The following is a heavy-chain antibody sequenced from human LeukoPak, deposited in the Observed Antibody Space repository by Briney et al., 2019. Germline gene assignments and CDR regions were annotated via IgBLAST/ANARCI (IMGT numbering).Heavy chain of an antibody. J-gene: IGHJ6*04. CDR3: ARGAGYCSGGSCYYYGMDV. V-gene: IGHV4-34*01. D-gene: IGHD2-15*01. CDR2: INHSGST. Sequence: SETLSLTCAVYGGSFSGYYWSWIRQPPGKGLEWIGEINHSGSTNYNPSLKSRVTISVDTSKNQFSLTLSSVTAADTAVYYCARGAGYCSGGSCYYYGMDVWGKGTTVTVSS. CDR1: GGSFSGYY.